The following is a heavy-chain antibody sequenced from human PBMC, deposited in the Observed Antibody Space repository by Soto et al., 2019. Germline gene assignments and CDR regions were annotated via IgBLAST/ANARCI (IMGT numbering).Heavy chain of an antibody. J-gene: IGHJ3*02. CDR1: GDSISSYY. Sequence: QVQLQESGPGLVKPSETLSLTCTVSGDSISSYYWSWIRRPAGKGLEGIGRIYTSGSTNYNPSLKSRVTMSVDTSKNQFSLKLSSVTAADTAVYYCARGRIAVAGSLEGGAFDIWGQGTMVTVSS. CDR2: IYTSGST. CDR3: ARGRIAVAGSLEGGAFDI. D-gene: IGHD6-19*01. V-gene: IGHV4-4*07.